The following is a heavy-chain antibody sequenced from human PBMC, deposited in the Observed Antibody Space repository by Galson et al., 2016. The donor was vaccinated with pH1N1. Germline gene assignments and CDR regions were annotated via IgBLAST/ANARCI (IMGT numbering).Heavy chain of an antibody. Sequence: SLRLSCAASGFAFGEYSVNWVRQTPGKRLEWLAYMNINGNTMYYADSVKGRFTMSRDNAKNLLCLQMNSLKTEDTATYYCASGGSTSFDYWGQGTLVTVSS. CDR3: ASGGSTSFDY. CDR1: GFAFGEYS. D-gene: IGHD6-25*01. J-gene: IGHJ4*02. V-gene: IGHV3-48*04. CDR2: MNINGNTM.